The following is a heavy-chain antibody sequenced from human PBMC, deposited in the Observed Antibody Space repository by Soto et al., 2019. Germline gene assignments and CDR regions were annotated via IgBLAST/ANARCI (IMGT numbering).Heavy chain of an antibody. D-gene: IGHD3-22*01. CDR2: IKSKTDGGTT. Sequence: GGSLRLSCAASGFTFINAWMNWVLQAPWKGLEWVGRIKSKTDGGTTDYAAPVKGRFTISRDDSKNTLYLQMNSLKTEDTAVYYCTTYEGVYHYYGMEVRGPGTTVNVAS. V-gene: IGHV3-15*07. CDR1: GFTFINAW. J-gene: IGHJ6*01. CDR3: TTYEGVYHYYGMEV.